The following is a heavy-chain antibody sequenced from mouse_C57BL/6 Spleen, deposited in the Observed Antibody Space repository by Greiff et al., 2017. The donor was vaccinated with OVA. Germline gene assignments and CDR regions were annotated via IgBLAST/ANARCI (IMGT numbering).Heavy chain of an antibody. CDR2: IDPETGGT. CDR1: GYTFTDYE. Sequence: QVQLKESGAELVRPGASVTLSCKASGYTFTDYEMHWVKQTPVHGLEWIGAIDPETGGTAYNQKFKGKAILTADKSSSTAYMELRSLTSEDSAVYYCTRDGTTEYFDVWGTGTTVTVSS. J-gene: IGHJ1*03. CDR3: TRDGTTEYFDV. V-gene: IGHV1-15*01. D-gene: IGHD1-1*01.